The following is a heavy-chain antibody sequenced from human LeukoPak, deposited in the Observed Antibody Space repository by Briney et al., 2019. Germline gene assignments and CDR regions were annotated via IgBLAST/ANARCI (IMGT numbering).Heavy chain of an antibody. Sequence: ASVKVSCKVSGYTLTELSMHWLRQAPGKGLEWMGGFDPEDGETIYAQKFQGRVTMTEDISTDTAYMELSSLRSEDTAVYYCATTSGGTYGDYYFDYWGQGTLVTVSS. D-gene: IGHD4-17*01. V-gene: IGHV1-24*01. CDR1: GYTLTELS. CDR3: ATTSGGTYGDYYFDY. J-gene: IGHJ4*02. CDR2: FDPEDGET.